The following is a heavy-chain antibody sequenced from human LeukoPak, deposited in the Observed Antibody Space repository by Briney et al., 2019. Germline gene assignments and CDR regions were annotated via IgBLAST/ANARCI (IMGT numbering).Heavy chain of an antibody. CDR3: ARDGPAPSMTTVTSNY. CDR1: GFTFTHFG. J-gene: IGHJ4*02. Sequence: PGGSLRLSCAASGFTFTHFGMHWVRQAPGRGLEWVAFINYDGSDKYYTDSVKGRFTISRDNSKNTLYLHMNSMRTEDTAVYYCARDGPAPSMTTVTSNYWGQGTLVTVSS. V-gene: IGHV3-30*02. D-gene: IGHD4-17*01. CDR2: INYDGSDK.